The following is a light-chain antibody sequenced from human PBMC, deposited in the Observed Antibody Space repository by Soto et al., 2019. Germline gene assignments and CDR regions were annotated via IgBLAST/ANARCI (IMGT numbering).Light chain of an antibody. CDR3: SSYTSSSSHV. CDR1: SSDVGGYNY. Sequence: QSALTQPASVSGSPGQSITISCTGTSSDVGGYNYVSWYQQHPGKAPKLMIYDVSNRPSGVSKRFSGSKSGNTASLTISGLRAEDEADYDCSSYTSSSSHVFGTGTKVTVL. V-gene: IGLV2-14*01. J-gene: IGLJ1*01. CDR2: DVS.